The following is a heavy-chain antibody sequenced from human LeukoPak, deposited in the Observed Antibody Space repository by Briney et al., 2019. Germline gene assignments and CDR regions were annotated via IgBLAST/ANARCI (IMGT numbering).Heavy chain of an antibody. J-gene: IGHJ6*03. V-gene: IGHV4-34*01. CDR1: GGSFSGYY. Sequence: PSETLPLTCAVYGGSFSGYYWSWIRQPPGKGLEWIGEINHSGSTNYNPSLKSRVTISVDTSKNQFSLKLSSVTAADTAVYYCARAPEDYDILTGYYNLDYYYYMDVWGKGTTVTVSS. CDR2: INHSGST. CDR3: ARAPEDYDILTGYYNLDYYYYMDV. D-gene: IGHD3-9*01.